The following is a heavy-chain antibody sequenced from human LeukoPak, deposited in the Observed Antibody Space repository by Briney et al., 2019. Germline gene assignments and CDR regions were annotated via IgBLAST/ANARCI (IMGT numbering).Heavy chain of an antibody. CDR2: IRSKAYGGTT. Sequence: GGSLRLSCTASGFTFGDYAMSWVRQAPGKGLEWVGFIRSKAYGGTTEYAASVKGRFTISRDDSKSIAYLQMNSLKTEDTAVYYCTRYRGYYGSDYFDYWGQGTLVTVSS. V-gene: IGHV3-49*04. CDR3: TRYRGYYGSDYFDY. J-gene: IGHJ4*02. D-gene: IGHD3-10*01. CDR1: GFTFGDYA.